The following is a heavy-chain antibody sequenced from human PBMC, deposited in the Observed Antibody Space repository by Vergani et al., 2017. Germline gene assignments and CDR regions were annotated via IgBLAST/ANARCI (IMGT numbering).Heavy chain of an antibody. V-gene: IGHV1-69*17. Sequence: QVQLVQSGAEVKKPGSSVKVSCKASGGTFSSYAISWVRQAPGQGLEWMGGIIPIVGIANYEEKFQGRVTFTADKSTSTAYMELSSMRSEDTAVYSCARWVSGCCSGGSCYPLQFDYWGQGTLVTVSS. CDR3: ARWVSGCCSGGSCYPLQFDY. J-gene: IGHJ4*02. CDR1: GGTFSSYA. CDR2: IIPIVGIA. D-gene: IGHD2-15*01.